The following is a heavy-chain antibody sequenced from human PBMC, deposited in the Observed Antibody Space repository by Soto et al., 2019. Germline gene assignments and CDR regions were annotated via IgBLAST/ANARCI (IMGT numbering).Heavy chain of an antibody. Sequence: SETLSLTCAVYGGSFSGYYWSWIRQPPGKGLEWIGEINHSGSTNYNPSLKSRVTISVDTSKNQFSLSLISLTAADTAVYYCARYTDTYYSYWGQGTPVTVSS. CDR3: ARYTDTYYSY. V-gene: IGHV4-34*01. CDR2: INHSGST. D-gene: IGHD1-26*01. J-gene: IGHJ4*02. CDR1: GGSFSGYY.